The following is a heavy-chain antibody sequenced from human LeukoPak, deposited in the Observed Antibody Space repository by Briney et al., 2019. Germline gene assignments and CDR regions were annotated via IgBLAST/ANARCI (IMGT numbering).Heavy chain of an antibody. Sequence: LSLTCTVSGGSISSGGYYWMHWVRQAPGKGLVWVSRINTDGSSTSYADSVKGRFTISRDNAKNTLYLQMNSLRAEDTAVYYRASQVTGGNDYWGQGTLVTVSS. CDR3: ASQVTGGNDY. CDR2: INTDGSST. CDR1: GGSISSGGYYW. J-gene: IGHJ4*02. D-gene: IGHD7-27*01. V-gene: IGHV3-74*01.